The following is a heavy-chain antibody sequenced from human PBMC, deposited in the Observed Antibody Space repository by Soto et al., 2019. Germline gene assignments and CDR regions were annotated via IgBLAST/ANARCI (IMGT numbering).Heavy chain of an antibody. V-gene: IGHV4-34*01. D-gene: IGHD6-19*01. J-gene: IGHJ4*02. CDR2: INHSGST. CDR1: GFCFNVYY. Sequence: TSWSXALACSVCGFCFNVYYVRWIRHPPGKGLEFIGEINHSGSTNYNPSLKSRVTISVDTSKNQFSLKLSSVTAADTAVYYCERRPRIAVDGSGGLDYRGQATL. CDR3: ERRPRIAVDGSGGLDY.